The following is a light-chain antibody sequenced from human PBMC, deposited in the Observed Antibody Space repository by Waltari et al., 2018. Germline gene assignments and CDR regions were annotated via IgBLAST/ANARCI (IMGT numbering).Light chain of an antibody. Sequence: QSVLPQPPSMSGAPGQKVTIPGTCGSSNFGAGYDVHWYQQFPGAAPKLLIFGNTNRASGVPGRFSGSKSGTSASLAIAGLQSEDEAVYYCQSFDSSLSASVFGGGTKLTVL. J-gene: IGLJ3*02. V-gene: IGLV1-40*01. CDR1: SSNFGAGYD. CDR2: GNT. CDR3: QSFDSSLSASV.